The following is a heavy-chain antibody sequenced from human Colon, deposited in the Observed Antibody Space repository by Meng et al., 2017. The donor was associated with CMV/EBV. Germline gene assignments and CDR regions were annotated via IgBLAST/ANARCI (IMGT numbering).Heavy chain of an antibody. CDR2: IYSGGST. CDR1: GFTVSSNY. V-gene: IGHV3-66*02. J-gene: IGHJ5*02. D-gene: IGHD5-12*01. CDR3: ARAAGGYSFGYPLDL. Sequence: GESLKISCAASGFTVSSNYMSWVRQAPGKGLEWVSVIYSGGSTYYADSVKGRFTISRDNSKNTLYLQMNSLRAEDTAVYYCARAAGGYSFGYPLDLWGQGTLVTVSS.